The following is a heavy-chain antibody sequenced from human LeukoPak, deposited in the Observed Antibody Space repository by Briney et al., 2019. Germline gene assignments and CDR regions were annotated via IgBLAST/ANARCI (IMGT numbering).Heavy chain of an antibody. D-gene: IGHD3-16*02. V-gene: IGHV4-4*07. CDR1: GGSISSYY. CDR3: ARAGDYVWGSYRFDY. Sequence: SSETLSLTCTVSGGSISSYYWSWIRQPAGKGPEWIGRIYTSGSTNYNPSLKSRVTMSVDTSKNQFSLKLSSVTAADTAVYYCARAGDYVWGSYRFDYWGQGTLVTVSS. J-gene: IGHJ4*02. CDR2: IYTSGST.